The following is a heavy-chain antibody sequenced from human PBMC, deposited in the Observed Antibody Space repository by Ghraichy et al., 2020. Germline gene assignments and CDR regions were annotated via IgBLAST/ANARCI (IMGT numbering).Heavy chain of an antibody. CDR3: ARMGGYYDSSGYYY. V-gene: IGHV4-34*01. CDR1: GGSFSGYY. CDR2: INHSGST. Sequence: SETLSLTCAVYGGSFSGYYWSWIRQPPGKGLEWIGEINHSGSTNYNPSLKSRVTISVDTSKNQFSLKLSSVTAADTAVYYCARMGGYYDSSGYYYWGQGTLVTVSS. J-gene: IGHJ4*02. D-gene: IGHD3-22*01.